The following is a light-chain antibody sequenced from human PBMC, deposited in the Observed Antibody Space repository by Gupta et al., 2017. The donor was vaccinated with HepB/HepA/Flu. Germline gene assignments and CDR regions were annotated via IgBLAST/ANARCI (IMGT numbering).Light chain of an antibody. V-gene: IGLV2-14*03. CDR2: DVS. Sequence: QSSLTQPASVSGSPGQSITISCPGTSTDVGGYNYVSWYQQPPGKVPKLIIYDVSKRPSGVSARFSGSKSGNTASLTISGVEDEDEDDYYCAAYTTSSNWVFGGGTKLTVL. CDR1: STDVGGYNY. J-gene: IGLJ3*02. CDR3: AAYTTSSNWV.